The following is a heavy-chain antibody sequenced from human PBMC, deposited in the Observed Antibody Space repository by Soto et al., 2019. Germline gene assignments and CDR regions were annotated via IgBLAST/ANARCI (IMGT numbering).Heavy chain of an antibody. V-gene: IGHV1-2*02. CDR3: ARESEDLTSNFDY. CDR2: INPNSGGT. J-gene: IGHJ4*02. CDR1: GYTFTGYY. Sequence: ASVKVSCKASGYTFTGYYMHWVRQAPGQGLEWMGCINPNSGGTNYAQKFQGRVTMTRDTSISTAYMELSRLRSDDTAVYYCARESEDLTSNFDYVGQGTLVTVSS.